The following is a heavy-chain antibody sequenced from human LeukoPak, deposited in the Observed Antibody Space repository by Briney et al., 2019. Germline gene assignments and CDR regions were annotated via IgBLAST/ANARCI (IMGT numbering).Heavy chain of an antibody. CDR2: IKADSGGT. Sequence: GASVKVSCKASGYTFTGYYMHWVRQAHGQGLEWMGWIKADSGGTNYAQRFQDRVTMTRDTSISTAYMDLSRLRSDDTAVYHCATSCYPYNAFDIWGQGTMVTVSS. CDR1: GYTFTGYY. J-gene: IGHJ3*02. D-gene: IGHD2-21*01. V-gene: IGHV1-2*02. CDR3: ATSCYPYNAFDI.